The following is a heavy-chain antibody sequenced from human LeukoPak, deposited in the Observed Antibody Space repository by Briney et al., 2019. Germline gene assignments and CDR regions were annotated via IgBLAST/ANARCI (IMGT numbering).Heavy chain of an antibody. J-gene: IGHJ4*02. CDR3: ARDGGGNRNFDY. Sequence: PSETLSLTCDVSGGSIHTYYWSWIRQSAGKGLEWIGRVHTSGSTNYNPSFKSRVTLSQDTSKNQVYLRLTSVTAADTAVYYCARDGGGNRNFDYWGQGTLVTVSS. CDR1: GGSIHTYY. V-gene: IGHV4-4*07. CDR2: VHTSGST. D-gene: IGHD4-23*01.